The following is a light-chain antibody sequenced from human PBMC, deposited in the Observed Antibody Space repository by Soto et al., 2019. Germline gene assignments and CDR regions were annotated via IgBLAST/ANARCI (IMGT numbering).Light chain of an antibody. J-gene: IGKJ4*01. CDR3: QQRSNWPLT. V-gene: IGKV3-11*01. CDR2: DAS. Sequence: EIVLTQSPATLSLSPGERATLSCRASQGISSSLAWYQQKPGQAPRLLIYDASNRATGIPARFSGSGSGTDFTLTISILEPEDFAVYYCQQRSNWPLTFGGGTKVEIK. CDR1: QGISSS.